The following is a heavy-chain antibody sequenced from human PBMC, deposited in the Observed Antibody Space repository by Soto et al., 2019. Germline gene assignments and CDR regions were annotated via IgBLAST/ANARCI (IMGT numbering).Heavy chain of an antibody. V-gene: IGHV1-69*06. D-gene: IGHD3-3*01. CDR1: GGTFSSFINYP. CDR3: ARRDTSGFLRYFDN. J-gene: IGHJ4*02. CDR2: IVPNVGTV. Sequence: SVKVSCKSSGGTFSSFINYPINWVRQAPGQGLEWMGGIVPNVGTVNYAQKFRGKVTITADKSTGTAYMESSSLRSEDTGLYYCARRDTSGFLRYFDNWGQGTQVTVSS.